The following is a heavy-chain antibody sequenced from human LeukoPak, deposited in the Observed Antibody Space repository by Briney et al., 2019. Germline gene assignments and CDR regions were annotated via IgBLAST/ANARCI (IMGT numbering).Heavy chain of an antibody. CDR2: IYHSGST. V-gene: IGHV4-34*01. D-gene: IGHD5-18*01. Sequence: SETLSHTCAVYGWSFSGYYLSWIRQPPGKGLEWIGEIYHSGSTNYNPSLKSRVTISVDTSKNQFSLKLSSVTAADTAVYYCARGPRGYSYGYDYWGQGTLVTVSS. J-gene: IGHJ4*02. CDR1: GWSFSGYY. CDR3: ARGPRGYSYGYDY.